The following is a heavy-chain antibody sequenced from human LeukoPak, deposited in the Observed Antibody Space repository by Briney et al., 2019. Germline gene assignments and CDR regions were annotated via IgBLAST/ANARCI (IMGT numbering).Heavy chain of an antibody. CDR3: ARDLGTYYYDFDY. D-gene: IGHD3-10*01. V-gene: IGHV1-2*02. CDR2: SNPNSGGT. CDR1: GYTFTGYY. Sequence: ASVKVSCKASGYTFTGYYMHWVRQAPGQGLERMGWSNPNSGGTNYAQKFQGRVTMTRDTSISTAYMELSRLRSDDTAVYYCARDLGTYYYDFDYWGQGTLVTVSS. J-gene: IGHJ4*02.